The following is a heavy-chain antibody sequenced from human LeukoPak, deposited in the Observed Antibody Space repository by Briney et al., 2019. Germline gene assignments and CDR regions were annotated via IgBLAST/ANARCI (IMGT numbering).Heavy chain of an antibody. Sequence: TGGSLRLSCTASGFTFGDYAMSWVRQAPGKGLEWVGFIRSKAYGGKPEYAASVKGRFTISRDDSKSIAYMQMNSLKTEDTAVYYCRVDLHQTPTSNYYYYYGMDVWGQGATVTVSS. CDR1: GFTFGDYA. V-gene: IGHV3-49*04. CDR3: RVDLHQTPTSNYYYYYGMDV. J-gene: IGHJ6*02. D-gene: IGHD5-12*01. CDR2: IRSKAYGGKP.